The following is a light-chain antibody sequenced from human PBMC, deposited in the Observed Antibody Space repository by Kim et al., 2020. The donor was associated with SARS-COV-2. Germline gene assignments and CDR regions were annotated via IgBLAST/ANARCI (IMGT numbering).Light chain of an antibody. J-gene: IGKJ1*01. CDR1: QGIRNG. V-gene: IGKV1-17*01. CDR2: GAS. CDR3: LQHNTYPWT. Sequence: DIQMTQSPSSLSASVGDRVTITCRASQGIRNGLAWYQQKPGKAPKRLIYGASSLQSGVPSRFSGTGSGTEFTLTISSLQPEDFATYYCLQHNTYPWTFGQGTKVDIK.